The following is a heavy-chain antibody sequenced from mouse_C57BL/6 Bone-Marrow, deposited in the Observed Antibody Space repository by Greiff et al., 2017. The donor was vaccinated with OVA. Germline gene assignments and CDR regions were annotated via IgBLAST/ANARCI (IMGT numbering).Heavy chain of an antibody. CDR1: GFTFSDYG. CDR3: ARGGLGRRDYAMDY. V-gene: IGHV5-15*01. J-gene: IGHJ4*01. D-gene: IGHD1-1*01. CDR2: ISNLAYSI. Sequence: VQLQQSGGGLVQPGGSLKLSCAASGFTFSDYGMAWVRQAPRKGPEWVAFISNLAYSIYYADTVTGRFTISRENAKNTLYLEMSSLRSEDTAMYYCARGGLGRRDYAMDYWGQGTSVTVSS.